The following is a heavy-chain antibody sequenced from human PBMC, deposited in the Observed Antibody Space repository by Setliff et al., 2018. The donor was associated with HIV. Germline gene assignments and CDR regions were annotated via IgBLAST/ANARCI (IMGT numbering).Heavy chain of an antibody. CDR2: IDPEDGET. CDR3: GRGKHYSSGSPPLYDS. CDR1: GYTFTDYY. Sequence: ASVKVSCKASGYTFTDYYIHWVQQAPGKGLEWMGHIDPEDGETIYADNFQGRVTMTADRSTNTAYMELGSLRSEDTAVFYCGRGKHYSSGSPPLYDSWGQGTLVTVSS. D-gene: IGHD3-10*01. V-gene: IGHV1-69-2*01. J-gene: IGHJ4*02.